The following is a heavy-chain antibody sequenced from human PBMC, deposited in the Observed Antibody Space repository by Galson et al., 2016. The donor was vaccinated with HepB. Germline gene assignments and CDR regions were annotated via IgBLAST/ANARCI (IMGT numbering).Heavy chain of an antibody. Sequence: SVKVSCKASGYTFASYDINWVRQAPGQGLEWMAWINPSSGDTGYAQMFQARVTMTRNTFINTAYMELRSLRFDDTAVYYCARVLRRGYSNYDANWGQGTLVTVSS. J-gene: IGHJ4*02. D-gene: IGHD5-12*01. CDR1: GYTFASYD. V-gene: IGHV1-8*01. CDR3: ARVLRRGYSNYDAN. CDR2: INPSSGDT.